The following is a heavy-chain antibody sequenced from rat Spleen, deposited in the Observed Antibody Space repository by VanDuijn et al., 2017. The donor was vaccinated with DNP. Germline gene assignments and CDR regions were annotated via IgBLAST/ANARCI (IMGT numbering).Heavy chain of an antibody. J-gene: IGHJ1*01. CDR3: VRPDYYFGSYPFF. CDR2: ITSSGGST. CDR1: GFSVTNFG. V-gene: IGHV5-31*01. D-gene: IGHD1-12*02. Sequence: VQLRESGPGLVQPSQILSLTCTVSGFSVTNFGVNWVRQPPGKGLEWAASITSSGGSTYYPDSAKGRFTISRDDAKSTLYLQMNSLRSEDMATYYGVRPDYYFGSYPFFWGPGTMVTVSS.